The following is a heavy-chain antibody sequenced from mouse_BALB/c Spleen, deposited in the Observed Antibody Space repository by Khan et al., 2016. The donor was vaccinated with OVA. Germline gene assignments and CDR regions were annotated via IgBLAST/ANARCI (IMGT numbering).Heavy chain of an antibody. J-gene: IGHJ4*01. CDR1: GYSITSDYA. CDR3: ARDGSRYNYAMDH. V-gene: IGHV3-2*02. Sequence: EVQLQESGPGLVKPSLSLSLTCTVTGYSITSDYAWNWIQQFPGNKLEWMGYISYSGSTSYNPSLKSRISITRDTSKNQFFLQSKSVTTEDTATYYCARDGSRYNYAMDHWGQGTSVTVSS. CDR2: ISYSGST. D-gene: IGHD2-3*01.